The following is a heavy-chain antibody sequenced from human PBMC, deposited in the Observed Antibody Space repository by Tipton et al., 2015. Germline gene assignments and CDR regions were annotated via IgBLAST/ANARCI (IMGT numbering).Heavy chain of an antibody. D-gene: IGHD4-23*01. CDR2: ISYSGST. Sequence: TLSLTCTVSGGSVSSGSFYWSWIRQPPGKGLEWIGYISYSGSTHYNPSFKSRVAISVDTSKNQFSLTRNSVTAADTAVYYCARARGRHGGLFDSWGQGTLVTVSS. CDR3: ARARGRHGGLFDS. CDR1: GGSVSSGSFY. V-gene: IGHV4-61*01. J-gene: IGHJ4*02.